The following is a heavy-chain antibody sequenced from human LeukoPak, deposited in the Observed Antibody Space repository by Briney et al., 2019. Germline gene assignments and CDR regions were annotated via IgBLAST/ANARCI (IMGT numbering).Heavy chain of an antibody. D-gene: IGHD3-22*01. CDR1: GYTFTSYY. Sequence: SVKVSCKASGYTFTSYYMHWVRQAPGQGLEWMGGIIPIFGTANYAQKFQGRVTITADESTSTAYMELSSLRSEDTAVYYCARDKDSSGYYFDYWGQGTLVTVSS. CDR3: ARDKDSSGYYFDY. CDR2: IIPIFGTA. V-gene: IGHV1-69*13. J-gene: IGHJ4*02.